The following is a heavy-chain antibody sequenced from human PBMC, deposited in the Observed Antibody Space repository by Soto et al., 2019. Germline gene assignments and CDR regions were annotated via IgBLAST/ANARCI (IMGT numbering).Heavy chain of an antibody. J-gene: IGHJ6*03. Sequence: SDTLSLTCTVSGGSIISSTSYWDWVRQPPGKGLEWIGSIFYSGSSYYNPSLRSRLIISIDTSNNEFSLKLRSVTAADTAVYYCARRRVTVIVPSYFYNDMDVWGKGTAVTVSS. CDR1: GGSIISSTSY. D-gene: IGHD2-21*02. CDR3: ARRRVTVIVPSYFYNDMDV. CDR2: IFYSGSS. V-gene: IGHV4-39*01.